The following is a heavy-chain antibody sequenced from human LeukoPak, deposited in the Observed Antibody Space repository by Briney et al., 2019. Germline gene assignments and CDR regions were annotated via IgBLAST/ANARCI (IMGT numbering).Heavy chain of an antibody. CDR3: ARAKQWLQPTYYFDY. V-gene: IGHV4-34*01. CDR1: GGSFSGYY. J-gene: IGHJ4*02. Sequence: SETLSLTCAVYGGSFSGYYWSWIRQPPGKGLEWIGEINHSGSTNYNPSLKSRVTISVGTSKNQFSLKLSSVTAADTAVYYCARAKQWLQPTYYFDYWGQGTLVTVSS. CDR2: INHSGST. D-gene: IGHD6-19*01.